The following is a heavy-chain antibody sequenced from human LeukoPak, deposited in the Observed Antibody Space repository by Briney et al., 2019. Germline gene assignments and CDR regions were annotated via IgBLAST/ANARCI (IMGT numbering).Heavy chain of an antibody. CDR1: GGSISSGGYY. CDR3: ARVRYCSSTSCYDTAPGAAFDI. J-gene: IGHJ3*02. D-gene: IGHD2-2*01. V-gene: IGHV4-31*03. CDR2: IYYSGST. Sequence: TLSLTCTVSGGSISSGGYYWSWIRQHPGKGLGWIGYIYYSGSTYYNPSLKSRVTISVDTSKNQFSLKLSSVTAADTAVYYCARVRYCSSTSCYDTAPGAAFDIWGQGTMVTVSS.